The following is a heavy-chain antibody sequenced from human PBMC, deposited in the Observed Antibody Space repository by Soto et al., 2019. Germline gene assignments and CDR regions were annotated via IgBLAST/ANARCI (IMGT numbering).Heavy chain of an antibody. Sequence: GASVKVSCKASGGTFSSYAISWVRQAPGQGLEWMGGIIPIFGTANYAQKFQGRVTITADESTSTAYMELSSLRSEDTAVYYCARNRRQLLIPHYYYYGMDVWGQGTTVTVSS. V-gene: IGHV1-69*13. CDR2: IIPIFGTA. CDR1: GGTFSSYA. J-gene: IGHJ6*02. CDR3: ARNRRQLLIPHYYYYGMDV. D-gene: IGHD2-2*01.